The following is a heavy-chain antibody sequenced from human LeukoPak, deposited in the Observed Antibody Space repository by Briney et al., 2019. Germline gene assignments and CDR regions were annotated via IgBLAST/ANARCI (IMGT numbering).Heavy chain of an antibody. CDR3: ARGYYDSSGYSFDY. D-gene: IGHD3-22*01. CDR1: GGSFSGYY. Sequence: SETLSLTCAVYGGSFSGYYWSWIRQPPGKGLEWIGEINHSGSTNYNPSLKSRVTISVDTSKNQFSLKLSSVTAADTAVYYCARGYYDSSGYSFDYWGQGTLVTVSS. J-gene: IGHJ4*02. V-gene: IGHV4-34*01. CDR2: INHSGST.